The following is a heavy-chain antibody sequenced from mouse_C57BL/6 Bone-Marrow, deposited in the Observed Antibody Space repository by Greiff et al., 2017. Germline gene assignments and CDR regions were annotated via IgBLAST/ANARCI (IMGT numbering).Heavy chain of an antibody. CDR2: INPYNGGT. J-gene: IGHJ3*01. CDR1: GYTFTDYY. CDR3: ARSPLYYGSSGWFAY. D-gene: IGHD1-1*01. V-gene: IGHV1-19*01. Sequence: EVQLQQSGPVLVKPGASVKMSCKASGYTFTDYYMNWVKQSHGKSLEWIGVINPYNGGTSYNQKFKGKATLTVDTSSSTAYMELNSLTSEYSAVYYCARSPLYYGSSGWFAYWGQGTLVTVSA.